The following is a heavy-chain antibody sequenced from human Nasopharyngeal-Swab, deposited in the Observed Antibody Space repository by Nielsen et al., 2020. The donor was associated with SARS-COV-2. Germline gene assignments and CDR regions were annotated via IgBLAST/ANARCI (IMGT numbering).Heavy chain of an antibody. CDR3: ARDSFSRVGAAGSSHYYYYGMDV. CDR1: GFTFSSYW. Sequence: GGSLRLSCAASGFTFSSYWMSWVRQAPGKGLEWVANIKQDGSEKYYVDSVKGRFTISRDNAKNSLYLQMNSLRAEDTAVYYCARDSFSRVGAAGSSHYYYYGMDVWDQGTTVTVSS. J-gene: IGHJ6*02. V-gene: IGHV3-7*01. CDR2: IKQDGSEK. D-gene: IGHD6-13*01.